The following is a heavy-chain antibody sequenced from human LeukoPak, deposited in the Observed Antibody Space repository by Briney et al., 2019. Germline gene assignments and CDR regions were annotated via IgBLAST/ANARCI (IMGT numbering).Heavy chain of an antibody. CDR3: ARGYYGMAV. CDR1: GGSMSNDY. Sequence: SETLSLTGTVSGGSMSNDYWSWIRQPPGKGLEWIGYIYYSGSTNYNPSLKSRVTISVDTSKNQFSLKLTSVTAADTAVYYCARGYYGMAVWGQGTTVTASS. CDR2: IYYSGST. J-gene: IGHJ6*02. V-gene: IGHV4-59*01.